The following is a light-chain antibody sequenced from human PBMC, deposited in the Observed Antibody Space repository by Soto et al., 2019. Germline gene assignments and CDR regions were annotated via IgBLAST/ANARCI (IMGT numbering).Light chain of an antibody. V-gene: IGKV1-39*01. Sequence: DIQMTQSPSSLSASVGDRVTITCLASQSISSYLNWYQQKPGKAPKLLIYAASSLQSGVPSRFSGSGSGKDFPLTISSLQPEDFATYYCQPRYSTPYTFGQGTKLEIK. CDR2: AAS. CDR1: QSISSY. J-gene: IGKJ2*01. CDR3: QPRYSTPYT.